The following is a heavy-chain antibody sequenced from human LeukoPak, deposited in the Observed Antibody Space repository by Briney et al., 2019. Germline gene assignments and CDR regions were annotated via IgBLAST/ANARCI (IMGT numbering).Heavy chain of an antibody. CDR1: GYTFTGYY. V-gene: IGHV1-2*02. J-gene: IGHJ4*02. Sequence: SVKVSCKASGYTFTGYYMHWVRQAPGQGLEWMGWINPNSGGTNYAQKFQGRVTMTRDTSISTAYMELSRLRSDDTAVYYCARVGRLRAAAGTFDYWGQGTLVTVSS. CDR3: ARVGRLRAAAGTFDY. D-gene: IGHD6-13*01. CDR2: INPNSGGT.